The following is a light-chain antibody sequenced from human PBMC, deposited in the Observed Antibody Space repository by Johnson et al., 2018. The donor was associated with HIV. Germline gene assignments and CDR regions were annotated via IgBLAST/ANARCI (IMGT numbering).Light chain of an antibody. J-gene: IGLJ1*01. CDR2: ENN. V-gene: IGLV1-51*01. CDR1: SSNIGNNF. Sequence: QSVLTQPPSVSAAPGQKVTISCSGSSSNIGNNFVSWYQQLPGTAPKLLIYENNKRPSGIPDRFSASKSGTSATLAITGLQPGDEADYYCGTWDSSLSAQYVFGTGTKVTVL. CDR3: GTWDSSLSAQYV.